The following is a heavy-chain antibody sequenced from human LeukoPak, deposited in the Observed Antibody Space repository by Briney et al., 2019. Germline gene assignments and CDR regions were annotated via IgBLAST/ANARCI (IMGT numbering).Heavy chain of an antibody. V-gene: IGHV3-74*01. Sequence: GSLRLSCAASGFTFSGYWMHWVRQAPGKGLAWVSRVATGGTGPSYADSVKGRFTISRDNAKNTPYLQMNSLSAEDTAVYFCARDMGPYGGSPGASWGQGTLVTVSS. CDR3: ARDMGPYGGSPGAS. CDR1: GFTFSGYW. D-gene: IGHD4-23*01. CDR2: VATGGTGP. J-gene: IGHJ5*02.